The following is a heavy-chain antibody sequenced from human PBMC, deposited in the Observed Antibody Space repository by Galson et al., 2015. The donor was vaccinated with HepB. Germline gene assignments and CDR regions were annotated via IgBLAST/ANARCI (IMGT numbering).Heavy chain of an antibody. CDR1: GGTFSRYA. V-gene: IGHV1-69*13. J-gene: IGHJ1*01. Sequence: SVKVSCKASGGTFSRYAISWVRQAPGQGLEWMGGIIPIFGTANYAQKFQGRVTITADESTSTAYMELSSLRSEDTAVYYCARGEPSIAAAGGYFQHWGQGTLVTVSS. CDR3: ARGEPSIAAAGGYFQH. CDR2: IIPIFGTA. D-gene: IGHD6-13*01.